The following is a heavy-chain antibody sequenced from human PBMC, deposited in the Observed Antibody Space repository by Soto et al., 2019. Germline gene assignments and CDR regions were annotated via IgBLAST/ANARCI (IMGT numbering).Heavy chain of an antibody. V-gene: IGHV3-23*01. J-gene: IGHJ4*02. CDR2: ISGSGGST. CDR3: AATSQKHEQWLVGGEPRVTDLYY. D-gene: IGHD6-19*01. Sequence: PGGSLRLSCAATGFTFSSYAMSWVRQAPGKGLEWVSAISGSGGSTYYADSVKGRFTISRDNSKNTLYLQMNSLRAEPTAVYYCAATSQKHEQWLVGGEPRVTDLYYWGQGT. CDR1: GFTFSSYA.